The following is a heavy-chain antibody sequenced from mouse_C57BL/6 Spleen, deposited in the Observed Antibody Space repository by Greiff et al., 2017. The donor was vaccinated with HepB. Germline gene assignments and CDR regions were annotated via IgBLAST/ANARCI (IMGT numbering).Heavy chain of an antibody. V-gene: IGHV1-81*01. J-gene: IGHJ4*01. CDR1: GYTFTSYG. CDR2: IYPRSGNT. Sequence: QVQLKQSGAELARPGASVKLSCKASGYTFTSYGISWVKQRTGQGLEWIGEIYPRSGNTYYNEKFKGKATLTADKSSSTAYMELRSLTSEDSAVYFCAREGYGVYYAMDYWGQGTSVTVSS. D-gene: IGHD1-1*01. CDR3: AREGYGVYYAMDY.